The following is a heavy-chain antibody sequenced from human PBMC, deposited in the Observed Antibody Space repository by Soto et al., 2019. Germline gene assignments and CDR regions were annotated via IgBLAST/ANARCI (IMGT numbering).Heavy chain of an antibody. J-gene: IGHJ4*02. CDR1: GGSISSSIYF. V-gene: IGHV4-61*05. Sequence: SETLSLTCTVSGGSISSSIYFWGWIRQPPGKGLEWIGYIYYSGSTNYNPSLKSRVTISVDTSKNQFSLKLSSVTAADTAVYYCARLWGYYNDYWGQGTLVTVSS. D-gene: IGHD3-22*01. CDR2: IYYSGST. CDR3: ARLWGYYNDY.